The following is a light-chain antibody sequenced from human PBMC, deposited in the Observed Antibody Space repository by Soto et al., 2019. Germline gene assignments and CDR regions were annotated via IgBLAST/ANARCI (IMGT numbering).Light chain of an antibody. Sequence: IQMTQSPSSLSASVGDRVTITCRASQGIRNDLGWYQQKPGRAPKLLIYAAYNLQSGVPSRFSSSGSGTDFTLAISALQPDDFATYFCQQTYSIPLTFGGGTKVDTK. CDR3: QQTYSIPLT. CDR1: QGIRND. V-gene: IGKV1-39*01. CDR2: AAY. J-gene: IGKJ4*01.